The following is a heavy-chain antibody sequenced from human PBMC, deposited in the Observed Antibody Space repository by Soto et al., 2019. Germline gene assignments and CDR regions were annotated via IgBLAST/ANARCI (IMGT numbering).Heavy chain of an antibody. D-gene: IGHD6-13*01. V-gene: IGHV3-23*01. CDR1: GFTFSSYA. Sequence: PGGSLRLSCAASGFTFSSYAMSWVRQAPGKGLEWVSAISGSGGSTYYADSVKGRFTISRDNSKNTLYLQMNSLRAEDTAVYYCAKDHGSSSSWYAFDYWGQGTLVTVSS. CDR2: ISGSGGST. CDR3: AKDHGSSSSWYAFDY. J-gene: IGHJ4*02.